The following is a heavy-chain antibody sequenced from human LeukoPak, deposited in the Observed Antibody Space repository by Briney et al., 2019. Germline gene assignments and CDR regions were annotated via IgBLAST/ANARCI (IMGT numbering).Heavy chain of an antibody. CDR1: GGTFSSYA. Sequence: SVTVSCKASGGTFSSYAISWVRQAPGQGLEWMGGIIPIFGTANYAQKFQGRVTITADESTSTAYMELSSLRSEDTAVYYCARVYGALFETPVFDYWGQGTLVTVSS. V-gene: IGHV1-69*13. CDR3: ARVYGALFETPVFDY. J-gene: IGHJ4*02. D-gene: IGHD2-8*01. CDR2: IIPIFGTA.